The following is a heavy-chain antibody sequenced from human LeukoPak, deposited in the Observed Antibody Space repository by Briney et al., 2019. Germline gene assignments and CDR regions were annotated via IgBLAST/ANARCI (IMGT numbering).Heavy chain of an antibody. Sequence: SETLSLTCTVSGGSISSISYYWGWIRQPPGKGLEWIGSIYYSGSTYYNPSLKSRVTISVDTSKNQFSLRLSSVTAADTAVYYCARVSGSYLDYWGQGTLVTVSS. CDR3: ARVSGSYLDY. CDR2: IYYSGST. J-gene: IGHJ4*02. CDR1: GGSISSISYY. D-gene: IGHD1-26*01. V-gene: IGHV4-39*07.